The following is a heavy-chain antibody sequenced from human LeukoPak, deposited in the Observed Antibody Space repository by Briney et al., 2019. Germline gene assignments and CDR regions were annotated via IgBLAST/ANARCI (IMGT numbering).Heavy chain of an antibody. Sequence: PSETLSLTCAVYGGSFSGYYWSWIRQPPGKGLEWIGEINHSGSTNYNPSLKSRVTISVDTSKNQFSLKLSPVTAADTAVYYCARPAHPRAFDIWGQGTMVTVSS. J-gene: IGHJ3*02. V-gene: IGHV4-34*01. CDR3: ARPAHPRAFDI. CDR2: INHSGST. CDR1: GGSFSGYY.